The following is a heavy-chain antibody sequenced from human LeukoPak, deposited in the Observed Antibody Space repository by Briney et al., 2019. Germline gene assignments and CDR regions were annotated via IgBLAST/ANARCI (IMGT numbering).Heavy chain of an antibody. V-gene: IGHV3-7*01. CDR3: ARDKPAYSSSWYVLYY. Sequence: GGSLRLSCAASGFTFSSYWMSWVRQAPGKGLEWVADIKQDGSEKYYVDSVKGRFTISRDNAKNSLYLQMNSLRAEDTAVYYRARDKPAYSSSWYVLYYWGQGTLVTVSS. D-gene: IGHD6-13*01. CDR2: IKQDGSEK. CDR1: GFTFSSYW. J-gene: IGHJ4*02.